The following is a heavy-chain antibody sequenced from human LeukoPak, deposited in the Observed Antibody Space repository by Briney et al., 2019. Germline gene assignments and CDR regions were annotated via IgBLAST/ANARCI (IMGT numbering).Heavy chain of an antibody. J-gene: IGHJ4*02. D-gene: IGHD2-21*01. Sequence: SETLSLTCNVSGDSVNSADYYWSWIRQPPGKGLEWIAYIYYSGITYYSPSLKSRVSISVDKSKNQFSLRLSSVSAADTAEYYCARATRHDVVVFDFWGQGTLVTVSS. CDR1: GDSVNSADYY. V-gene: IGHV4-30-4*02. CDR2: IYYSGIT. CDR3: ARATRHDVVVFDF.